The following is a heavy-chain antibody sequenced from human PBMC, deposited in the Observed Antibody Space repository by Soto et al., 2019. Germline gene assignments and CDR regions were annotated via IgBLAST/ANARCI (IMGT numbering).Heavy chain of an antibody. J-gene: IGHJ4*02. V-gene: IGHV3-30*18. Sequence: QVQLVESGGGVVQPGRSLRLSCAASGFTFSSYGMHWVRQAPGKGLEWVAVISYDGSNKYYADSVKGRFTISRDNSKNTLYLQMNRLRAEDTAVYYCAKDQGMVAATLPRHWGQGTLVTVSS. CDR2: ISYDGSNK. D-gene: IGHD2-15*01. CDR1: GFTFSSYG. CDR3: AKDQGMVAATLPRH.